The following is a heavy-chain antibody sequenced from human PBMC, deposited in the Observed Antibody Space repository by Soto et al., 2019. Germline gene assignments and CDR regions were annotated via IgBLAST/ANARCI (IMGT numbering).Heavy chain of an antibody. D-gene: IGHD3-3*01. CDR2: IWYDGSNK. CDR3: AKNFYDFWSGYYTYYYYMDV. Sequence: PGGSLRLSCAASGFTFSSYGMHWVRQAPGKGLEWVAVIWYDGSNKYYADSVKGRFTISRDNSKNTLYLQMNSLRAEDTAVYYCAKNFYDFWSGYYTYYYYMDVWGKGTTVTVSS. V-gene: IGHV3-33*06. J-gene: IGHJ6*03. CDR1: GFTFSSYG.